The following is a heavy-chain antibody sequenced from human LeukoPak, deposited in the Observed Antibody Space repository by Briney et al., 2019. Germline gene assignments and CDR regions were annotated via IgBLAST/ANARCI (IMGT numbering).Heavy chain of an antibody. J-gene: IGHJ4*02. D-gene: IGHD1-26*01. CDR1: GFTFWSHA. CDR2: ISRNSLYM. CDR3: ARFVVGAIYY. Sequence: GGSLRLSCVASGFTFWSHAMNWVRQAPGKGLEWVSSISRNSLYMYYADSLKGRFTISRDNAKNSLYLQMDSLRAEDTAVYYCARFVVGAIYYWGQGTLVTVSS. V-gene: IGHV3-21*06.